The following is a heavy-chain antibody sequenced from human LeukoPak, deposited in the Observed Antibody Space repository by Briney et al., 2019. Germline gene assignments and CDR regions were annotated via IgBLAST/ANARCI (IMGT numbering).Heavy chain of an antibody. CDR3: ARDIPLAAAAYDY. CDR1: GFTFSSYS. D-gene: IGHD6-13*01. CDR2: ISSSSSTI. Sequence: PGGSLRLSCAASGFTFSSYSMNWVRQAPGKGLEWVSHISSSSSTIYYADSVKGRFTISGDNAKNSLYLQMNSLRAEDTAVYYCARDIPLAAAAYDYWGQGTLVTVSS. J-gene: IGHJ4*02. V-gene: IGHV3-48*01.